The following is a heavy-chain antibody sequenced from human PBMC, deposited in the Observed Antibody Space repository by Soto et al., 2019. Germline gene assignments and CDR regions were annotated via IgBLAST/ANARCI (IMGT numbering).Heavy chain of an antibody. D-gene: IGHD2-15*01. Sequence: GGSLRLSCAASGFTFSSYWMSWVRQAPGKGLEWVANIKQDGSEKYYVDSVKGRFTISRDNAKNSLYLQMNSLRAEDTAVYYCARDPLPYCSGGSCSPFDYWGQGTLVTVSS. CDR3: ARDPLPYCSGGSCSPFDY. CDR2: IKQDGSEK. V-gene: IGHV3-7*01. CDR1: GFTFSSYW. J-gene: IGHJ4*02.